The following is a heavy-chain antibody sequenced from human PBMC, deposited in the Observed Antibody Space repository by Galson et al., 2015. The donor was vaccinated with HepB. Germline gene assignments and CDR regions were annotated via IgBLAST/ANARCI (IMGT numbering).Heavy chain of an antibody. J-gene: IGHJ6*02. CDR2: IWYDGSNK. D-gene: IGHD3-9*01. V-gene: IGHV3-33*01. Sequence: SLRLSCAASGFTFSSYGMHWVRQAPGKGLEWVAVIWYDGSNKYYADSVKGRFTISRDNSKNTLYLQMNSLRAEDTAVYYCARGSDVLRYFNWFPKPSSMDVWGQGTTVTVSS. CDR3: ARGSDVLRYFNWFPKPSSMDV. CDR1: GFTFSSYG.